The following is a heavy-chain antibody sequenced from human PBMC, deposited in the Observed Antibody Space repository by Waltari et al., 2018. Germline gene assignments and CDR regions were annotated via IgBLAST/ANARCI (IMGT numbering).Heavy chain of an antibody. D-gene: IGHD1-1*01. J-gene: IGHJ4*02. Sequence: QVQLQESGPGLVKPSETLSLTCAVSGYSISSGYYWGWIRQPPGKGLEWIASIYQNGNTYYNPSLKSRVTMSVDTSKNQFSLRLSSVTAADTAVYYCASNSPAVDYWGQGTLVTVSS. CDR1: GYSISSGYY. CDR2: IYQNGNT. V-gene: IGHV4-38-2*01. CDR3: ASNSPAVDY.